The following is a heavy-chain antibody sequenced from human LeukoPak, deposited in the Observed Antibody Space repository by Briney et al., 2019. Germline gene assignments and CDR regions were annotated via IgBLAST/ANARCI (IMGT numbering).Heavy chain of an antibody. D-gene: IGHD3/OR15-3a*01. CDR2: IRYDGSKK. CDR3: AKEYRTAYILDALDV. CDR1: GFTFSSFG. Sequence: PGGSLRLSCAASGFTFSSFGIHWVRQAPGRGLEWVAFIRYDGSKKYYGNSVKGRFTISRDNSKNTLYLQMNSLRAEDTAVYYCAKEYRTAYILDALDVWGLGTMVTVSS. V-gene: IGHV3-30*02. J-gene: IGHJ3*01.